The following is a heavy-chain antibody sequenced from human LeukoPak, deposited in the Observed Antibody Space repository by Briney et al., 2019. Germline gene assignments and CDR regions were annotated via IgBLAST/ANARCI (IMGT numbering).Heavy chain of an antibody. J-gene: IGHJ5*02. V-gene: IGHV4-59*01. Sequence: SETLSLTCTVSGDSISSSYWSWLRQPPGKPLEWVGYIYYTGTTNYNPSLKSRVTMSIDTSKNQFSLNLNSVTAADTAVYYCARGFYDSSGYSNCFDLWGQGTLVTVSS. CDR1: GDSISSSY. CDR3: ARGFYDSSGYSNCFDL. D-gene: IGHD3-22*01. CDR2: IYYTGTT.